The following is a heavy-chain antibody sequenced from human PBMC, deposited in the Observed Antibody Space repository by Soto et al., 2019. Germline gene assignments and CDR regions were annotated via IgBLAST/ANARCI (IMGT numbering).Heavy chain of an antibody. CDR2: IIPIFGTA. CDR1: GGTFSSYA. CDR3: AREGGDYDILTGPE. V-gene: IGHV1-69*13. Sequence: SVKVSCKASGGTFSSYAISWVRQAPGQGLEWMGGIIPIFGTANYAQKFQGRVTITADESTSTAYMELSSLRSEDTAVYYCAREGGDYDILTGPEWGQGTLVTVSS. D-gene: IGHD3-9*01. J-gene: IGHJ4*02.